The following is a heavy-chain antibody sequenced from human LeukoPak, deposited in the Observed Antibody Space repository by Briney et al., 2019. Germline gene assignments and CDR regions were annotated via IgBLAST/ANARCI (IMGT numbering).Heavy chain of an antibody. V-gene: IGHV3-21*01. D-gene: IGHD2-15*01. J-gene: IGHJ4*02. Sequence: GGSLRLSCAASGFTFSSYSMNWVRQAPGKGLEWVSSISSSSSYIYYADSVKGRFTISRDNAKNSLYLQMNGLRAEDTAVYYCARDSGYCSGGSCYSVPNYWGQGTLVTVSS. CDR1: GFTFSSYS. CDR2: ISSSSSYI. CDR3: ARDSGYCSGGSCYSVPNY.